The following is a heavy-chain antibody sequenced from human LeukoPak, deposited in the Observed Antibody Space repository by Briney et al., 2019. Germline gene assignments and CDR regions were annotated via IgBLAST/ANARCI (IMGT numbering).Heavy chain of an antibody. J-gene: IGHJ4*02. V-gene: IGHV3-30*18. CDR2: ISYDGSNK. CDR3: AKDRGYSIYYFDY. D-gene: IGHD6-13*01. Sequence: GGSLRLSCTASGFTFSTYGMHWVRQAPGKGLEWVAAISYDGSNKYYADSVKGRFTISRDNSKNTLYLQMNSLRAEDTAVYYCAKDRGYSIYYFDYWGQGTLVTVSS. CDR1: GFTFSTYG.